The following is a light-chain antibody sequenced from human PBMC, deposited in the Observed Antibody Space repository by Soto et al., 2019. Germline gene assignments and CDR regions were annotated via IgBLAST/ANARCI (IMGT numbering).Light chain of an antibody. CDR3: MQSLQTPWT. J-gene: IGKJ1*01. V-gene: IGKV2-28*01. CDR2: SAS. Sequence: DIVMTQSPLSLPVTPGEPASISCRSSQSLRHSNGYNYLEWYLQKPGQSPQLVIYSASNRASGVPDRSSGSGSGTDFTLKISRVEAEDVGVYYCMQSLQTPWTFGQGTKVEIK. CDR1: QSLRHSNGYNY.